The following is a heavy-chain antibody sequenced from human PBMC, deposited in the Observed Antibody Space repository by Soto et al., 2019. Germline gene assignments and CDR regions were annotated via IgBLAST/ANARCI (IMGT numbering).Heavy chain of an antibody. J-gene: IGHJ3*02. CDR3: AKTANGWFSAFDI. D-gene: IGHD6-19*01. Sequence: EVQLLESGGGLVQPGGSLRLSCAASGFTFSSYAMSWVRQAPGKGLEWVSAISGSGGTTYYADSVKGRFTFPRDNSKNTLYRQMNSLGAEDTAVYYCAKTANGWFSAFDIWGQGTMVTVSS. V-gene: IGHV3-23*01. CDR1: GFTFSSYA. CDR2: ISGSGGTT.